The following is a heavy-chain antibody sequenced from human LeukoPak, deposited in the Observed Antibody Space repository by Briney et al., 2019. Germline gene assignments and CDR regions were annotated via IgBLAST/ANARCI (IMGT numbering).Heavy chain of an antibody. CDR1: GYTFSTYG. CDR2: ISPNNGNT. V-gene: IGHV1-18*01. Sequence: AASVKVSCKASGYTFSTYGITWVRQAPGQGLDWMAWISPNNGNTNYAQKLQGRVTMTTDTSTGTAYMELRSLRSDDTAVYYCARGFYGMDVWGQGTTVTVSS. J-gene: IGHJ6*02. CDR3: ARGFYGMDV.